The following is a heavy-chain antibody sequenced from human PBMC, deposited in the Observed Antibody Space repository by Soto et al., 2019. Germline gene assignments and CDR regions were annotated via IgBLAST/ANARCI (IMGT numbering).Heavy chain of an antibody. CDR1: GFTFTNYV. CDR3: ASRRCSSASCGPGLFDS. J-gene: IGHJ4*02. V-gene: IGHV3-23*01. CDR2: ISNSGSNT. D-gene: IGHD2-2*01. Sequence: EVQLLESGGGLVQPGWSLRLPCASSGFTFTNYVMSWGRQAPGKGLGWVSGISNSGSNTYYADSVKGRFTISGDNSQGTLHLQTNRLRGEDTAVYYCASRRCSSASCGPGLFDSWGQGTLVIVSS.